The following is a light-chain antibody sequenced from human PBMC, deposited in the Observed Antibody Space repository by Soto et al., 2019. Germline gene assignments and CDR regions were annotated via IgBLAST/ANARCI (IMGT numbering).Light chain of an antibody. V-gene: IGLV7-46*01. Sequence: QAVVTQEPSLTVSPGVTVTLTYGSSTGPVTSGQYPYWFQQKPGQAPRTLIYDTSNRHSWTPARFSGSLLGGKAALTLSGAQPEDEAEYYCLLSYSPTRLFGGGTKLTVL. J-gene: IGLJ3*02. CDR2: DTS. CDR1: TGPVTSGQY. CDR3: LLSYSPTRL.